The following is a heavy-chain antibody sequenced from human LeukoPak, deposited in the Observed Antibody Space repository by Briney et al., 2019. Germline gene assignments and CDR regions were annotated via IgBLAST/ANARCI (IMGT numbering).Heavy chain of an antibody. V-gene: IGHV3-21*01. CDR3: TRDCSGGNCNFDY. CDR2: ISSSSSYI. CDR1: GFTFSSYS. J-gene: IGHJ4*02. D-gene: IGHD2-15*01. Sequence: GGSLRLSRAAFGFTFSSYSMNWVRQAPGKGLEWVSSISSSSSYIYYADSVKGRFTISRDNAKNSLYLQMNSLRAEDTAVYYCTRDCSGGNCNFDYWGLGTLVTVSS.